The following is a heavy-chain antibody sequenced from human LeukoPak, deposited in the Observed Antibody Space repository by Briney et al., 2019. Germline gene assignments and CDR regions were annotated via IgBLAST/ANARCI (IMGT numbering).Heavy chain of an antibody. Sequence: ASVKVSCKASGYTFTSYGISWVRQAPGQGLEWMGWISAYNGNTNYAQKLQGRVTMTTDTSTSTAYMELRSLRSDDTAVYYCARDLSVYSGYGSAHGIIDYWGQGTLVTVSS. D-gene: IGHD5-12*01. V-gene: IGHV1-18*01. CDR1: GYTFTSYG. CDR3: ARDLSVYSGYGSAHGIIDY. J-gene: IGHJ4*02. CDR2: ISAYNGNT.